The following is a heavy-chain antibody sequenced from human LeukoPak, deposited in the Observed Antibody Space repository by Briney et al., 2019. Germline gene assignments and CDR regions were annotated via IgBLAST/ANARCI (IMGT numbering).Heavy chain of an antibody. Sequence: GGSLRLSCAASGFTFSTYAMHWVRQAPGKGLEWVAVISYDGSNKYYADSVKGRFTISRDNSKNTLYLQMNSLRAEDTAVYYCAREAAVTEWFDYWGQGTLVTVSS. CDR1: GFTFSTYA. V-gene: IGHV3-30*04. D-gene: IGHD6-13*01. J-gene: IGHJ4*02. CDR2: ISYDGSNK. CDR3: AREAAVTEWFDY.